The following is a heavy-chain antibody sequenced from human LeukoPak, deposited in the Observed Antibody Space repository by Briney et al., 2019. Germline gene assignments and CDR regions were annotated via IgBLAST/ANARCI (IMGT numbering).Heavy chain of an antibody. D-gene: IGHD3-22*01. J-gene: IGHJ4*02. Sequence: ASVKVSCKASGGTFSSYAISWVRQAPGQGLEWMGWISAYNGNTNYAQKFQGRVSMTRSTSISTAYMELSSLRSEDTAVYYCALSLAYYNASGYYPFDYWGQGTLVAVSS. V-gene: IGHV1-8*02. CDR1: GGTFSSYA. CDR2: ISAYNGNT. CDR3: ALSLAYYNASGYYPFDY.